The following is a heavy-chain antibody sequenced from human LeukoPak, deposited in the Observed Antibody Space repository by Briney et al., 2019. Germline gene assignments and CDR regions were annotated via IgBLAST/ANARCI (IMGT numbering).Heavy chain of an antibody. J-gene: IGHJ4*02. Sequence: GGSLRLSCAASGFTFDDYGMSWVRQAPGKGLEWVSGINWNGGSTGYADSVKGRFTMSRDNSKNTLYLQMNSLRVEDTAIYYCARESITSGWYLYWGQGTLVTVSS. V-gene: IGHV3-20*04. D-gene: IGHD6-19*01. CDR2: INWNGGST. CDR3: ARESITSGWYLY. CDR1: GFTFDDYG.